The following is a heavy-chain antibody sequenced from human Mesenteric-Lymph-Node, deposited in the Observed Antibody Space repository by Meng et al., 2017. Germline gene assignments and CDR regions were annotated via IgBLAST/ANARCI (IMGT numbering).Heavy chain of an antibody. D-gene: IGHD4/OR15-4a*01. CDR3: TRFYDATIPLDY. V-gene: IGHV3-74*03. CDR1: GFMFSSLW. CDR2: INRDESTI. Sequence: EGQLVESGGGLVQPGRSLRHSCAAFGFMFSSLWMHWVRQAPGKGLVWVARINRDESTITYADSVKGRFTISRDNARNTLYMQMSSLRPEETAMYYCTRFYDATIPLDYWGPGTLVTVSS. J-gene: IGHJ4*02.